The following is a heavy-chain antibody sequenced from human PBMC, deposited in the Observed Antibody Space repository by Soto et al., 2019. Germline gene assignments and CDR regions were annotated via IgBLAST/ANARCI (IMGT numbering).Heavy chain of an antibody. V-gene: IGHV3-23*01. CDR3: AKEGQQQLYYFDY. CDR1: GFTFSSYA. J-gene: IGHJ4*02. CDR2: ISGSGGST. Sequence: GESLKISCAASGFTFSSYAMSWVRQAPGKGLEWVSAISGSGGSTYYADSVKGRFTISRDNSKNTLYLQMNSLRAEDTAVYYCAKEGQQQLYYFDYWGQGTLVTVSS. D-gene: IGHD6-13*01.